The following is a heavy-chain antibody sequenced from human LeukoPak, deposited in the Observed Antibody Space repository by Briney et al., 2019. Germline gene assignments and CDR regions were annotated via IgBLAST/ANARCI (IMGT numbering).Heavy chain of an antibody. CDR1: GGTFSSYA. Sequence: VKVSCKASGGTFSSYAISWVRQAPGQGLEWMGGIIPIFGTANYAQKFQGRVTITADESTSTAYMELSSLRSEDTAVYYCARGADDCSGGSCYSQIPYRYGMDVCGQGTTVTVSS. J-gene: IGHJ6*02. CDR3: ARGADDCSGGSCYSQIPYRYGMDV. CDR2: IIPIFGTA. D-gene: IGHD2-15*01. V-gene: IGHV1-69*13.